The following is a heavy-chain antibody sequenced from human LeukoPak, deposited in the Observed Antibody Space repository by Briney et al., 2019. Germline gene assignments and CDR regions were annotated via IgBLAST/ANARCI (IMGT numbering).Heavy chain of an antibody. D-gene: IGHD3-10*01. CDR3: ARDSPYGPFDN. CDR1: GFTFSTYI. J-gene: IGHJ4*02. CDR2: ISSSSTYI. Sequence: GGSLRLSCAASGFTFSTYIMNWVCQAPGKGLEWVSSISSSSTYIYYADSVKGRFTISRDNAKSSLYLQMNSLRAEDTAIYYCARDSPYGPFDNWGQGTLVTVSS. V-gene: IGHV3-21*01.